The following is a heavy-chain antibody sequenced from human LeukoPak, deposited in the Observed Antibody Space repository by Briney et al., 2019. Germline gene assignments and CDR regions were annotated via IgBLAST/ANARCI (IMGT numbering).Heavy chain of an antibody. D-gene: IGHD6-13*01. J-gene: IGHJ5*02. Sequence: ASVTVSCKASGYNFGNFGITWVRQAPGQRLAWMGCISSYKENTKYAEKFQDRVTMTSDGHTTTAYLEVRSLRSDDTAIYYCARDFSRQQLSSWGQGTLVIVSS. CDR1: GYNFGNFG. CDR2: ISSYKENT. V-gene: IGHV1-18*01. CDR3: ARDFSRQQLSS.